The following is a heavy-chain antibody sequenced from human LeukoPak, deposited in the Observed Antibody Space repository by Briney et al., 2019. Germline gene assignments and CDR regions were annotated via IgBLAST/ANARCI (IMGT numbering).Heavy chain of an antibody. Sequence: GGSLRLSCAASGFTVSSNYMSWVRQAPEKGLEWVSTISGSGGGTYYADSVKGRFTISRDDSKNTLYLQMNSLRAEDTAVYYCAKDLGRYRNNYFDYWGQGTLVTVSS. CDR1: GFTVSSNY. D-gene: IGHD1-26*01. J-gene: IGHJ4*02. V-gene: IGHV3-23*01. CDR2: ISGSGGGT. CDR3: AKDLGRYRNNYFDY.